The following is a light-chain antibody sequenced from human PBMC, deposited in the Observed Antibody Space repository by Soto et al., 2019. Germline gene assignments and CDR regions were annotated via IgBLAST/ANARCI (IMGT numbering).Light chain of an antibody. J-gene: IGLJ3*02. CDR2: SND. V-gene: IGLV1-44*01. Sequence: QSVLTQPPSASGTPGQRVTISCSGSSSNIGGNTVNWYQQLPGTAPKLLIFSNDKRPSGVPARFSASKSGTSASLAISGLQSEDEADYYCAAWDDSLNGGVFGGGTKLTVL. CDR3: AAWDDSLNGGV. CDR1: SSNIGGNT.